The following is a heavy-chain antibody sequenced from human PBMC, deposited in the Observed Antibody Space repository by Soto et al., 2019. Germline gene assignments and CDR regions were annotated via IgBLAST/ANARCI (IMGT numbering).Heavy chain of an antibody. CDR1: GGSLSTPVW. CDR3: ARKAWTRLDY. J-gene: IGHJ4*02. CDR2: VFHSGSA. Sequence: QLQLQESGPGLVKPSGTLSLTCGVSGGSLSTPVWWSWVRLPPGKGLEWIGEVFHSGSANYTPSLQSRVTISLDKSTNQFSLRLSSVTAADTAVYYCARKAWTRLDYGGQGALVTVSS. D-gene: IGHD1-1*01. V-gene: IGHV4-4*02.